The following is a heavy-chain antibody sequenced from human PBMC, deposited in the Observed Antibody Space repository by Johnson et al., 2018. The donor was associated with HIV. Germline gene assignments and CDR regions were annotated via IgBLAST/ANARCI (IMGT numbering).Heavy chain of an antibody. CDR3: ARHQVVDDAFDI. D-gene: IGHD5-12*01. Sequence: VQLVESGGGLVQPGRSLRLSCAASGFTFDDYAMHWVRQASGKGLEWVSGISWNSGSIGYADSVKGRFTISRDNAKNSLSLQMNSLRAEDTAVYYCARHQVVDDAFDIWGQGTMVTVSS. CDR1: GFTFDDYA. J-gene: IGHJ3*02. V-gene: IGHV3-9*01. CDR2: ISWNSGSI.